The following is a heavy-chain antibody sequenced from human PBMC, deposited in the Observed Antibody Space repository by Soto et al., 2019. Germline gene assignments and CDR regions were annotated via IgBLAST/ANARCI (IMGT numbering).Heavy chain of an antibody. V-gene: IGHV4-30-2*01. CDR3: ARATVTLLVIDY. J-gene: IGHJ4*02. CDR1: GGSISSGGYS. D-gene: IGHD4-4*01. CDR2: IYHSGST. Sequence: SETLSLTCAVSGGSISSGGYSWSWIRQPPGRGLEWIGYIYHSGSTYYNPSLKSRVTISVDKSKNQFSLKLSSVTAADTAVYYCARATVTLLVIDYWGQGTLVTVSS.